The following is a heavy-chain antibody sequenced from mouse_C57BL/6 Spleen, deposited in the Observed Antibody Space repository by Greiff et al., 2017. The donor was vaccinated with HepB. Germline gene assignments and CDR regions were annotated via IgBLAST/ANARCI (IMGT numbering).Heavy chain of an antibody. D-gene: IGHD2-1*01. V-gene: IGHV5-4*01. J-gene: IGHJ2*01. Sequence: DVKLVESGGGLVKPGGSLKLSCAASGFTFSSYAMSWVRQTPEKRLEWVATISDGGSYTYYPDNVKGRFTISRDNAKNNLYLQMSHLKSEDTAMYYCARDQYYGNYGYFDYWGQGTTLTVSS. CDR3: ARDQYYGNYGYFDY. CDR2: ISDGGSYT. CDR1: GFTFSSYA.